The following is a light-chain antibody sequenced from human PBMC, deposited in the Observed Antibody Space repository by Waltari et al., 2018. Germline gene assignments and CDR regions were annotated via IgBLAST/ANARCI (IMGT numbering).Light chain of an antibody. CDR3: ATWDDNLKVV. J-gene: IGLJ2*01. CDR2: TNN. V-gene: IGLV1-44*01. CDR1: RSNIGSNP. Sequence: QSVLTQPPSASGTPGQRVTISCSESRSNIGSNPVNWYQQLPGTAPKLLIYTNNQRPSGVADRFSGSKSGTSASLAISGLQSEDEADYYCATWDDNLKVVFGGGTKLTVL.